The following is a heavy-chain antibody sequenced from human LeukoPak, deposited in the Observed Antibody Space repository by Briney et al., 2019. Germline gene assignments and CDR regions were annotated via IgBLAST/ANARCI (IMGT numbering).Heavy chain of an antibody. J-gene: IGHJ6*04. D-gene: IGHD3-10*02. V-gene: IGHV3-48*03. CDR1: GFTFSSYE. Sequence: GGSLRLSCAASGFTFSSYEMNWVRQAPGKGLEWVSYISSSGSTIYYADSVKGRFTISRDNAKNSLYLQMNSLRAEDTAVYCCAELGITMIGGVWGKGATVTISS. CDR3: AELGITMIGGV. CDR2: ISSSGSTI.